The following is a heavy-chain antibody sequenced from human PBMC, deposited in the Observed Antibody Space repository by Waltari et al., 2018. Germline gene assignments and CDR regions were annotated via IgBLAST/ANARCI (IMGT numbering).Heavy chain of an antibody. CDR2: ISYSGST. CDR3: ARLSYHIVTGYGWFDP. CDR1: GASISRECYY. J-gene: IGHJ5*02. D-gene: IGHD3-9*01. Sequence: QLQLQESGPGLVKPSETLSLPCPVSGASISRECYYWGWPRQRPGKGLEWIGIISYSGSTYYNPSLKSRVTISVDTSKNQFSLKLSSVTAADTAVYYCARLSYHIVTGYGWFDPWGLGTLVTVSS. V-gene: IGHV4-39*01.